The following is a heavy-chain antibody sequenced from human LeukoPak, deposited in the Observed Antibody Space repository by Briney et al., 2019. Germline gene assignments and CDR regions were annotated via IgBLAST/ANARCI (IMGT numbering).Heavy chain of an antibody. Sequence: GGSLRLSCAASGFTFSDYWMHWVRQVPGKGLVWVSRINSGGSSRSSADSVKGRFTISRDNGKNTLYLQMSSLSAEDTAVYYCARGTSRYMDVWGKGTTVTVS. CDR1: GFTFSDYW. V-gene: IGHV3-74*01. J-gene: IGHJ6*03. CDR2: INSGGSSR. CDR3: ARGTSRYMDV. D-gene: IGHD1/OR15-1a*01.